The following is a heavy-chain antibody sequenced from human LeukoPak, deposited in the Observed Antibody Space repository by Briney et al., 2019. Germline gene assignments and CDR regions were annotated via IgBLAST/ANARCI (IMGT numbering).Heavy chain of an antibody. CDR2: IRSKANSYAT. V-gene: IGHV3-73*01. CDR1: GSTFSGSA. D-gene: IGHD3-3*01. Sequence: GGSLRLSCAASGSTFSGSAMHWVRQASGKGLEWVGRIRSKANSYATAYAASVKGRFTISRDDSKNTAYLQMNSLKTEDTAVYYCTYAFWSGYYTRNFDYWGQGTLVTVSS. CDR3: TYAFWSGYYTRNFDY. J-gene: IGHJ4*02.